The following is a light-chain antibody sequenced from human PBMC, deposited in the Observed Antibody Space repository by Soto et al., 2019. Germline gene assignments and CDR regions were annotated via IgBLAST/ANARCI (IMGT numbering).Light chain of an antibody. V-gene: IGLV1-40*01. CDR3: QSYDSSLSGHVV. CDR2: GNS. CDR1: SSNIGAGYD. J-gene: IGLJ2*01. Sequence: QPVVTQPPSVSGAPGQRVTISCTGSSSNIGAGYDVHWYQQLPGTAPKLLIYGNSNRPSGVPDRFSGSKSGTSASLAITGLQAEDEADYYCQSYDSSLSGHVVFGGGTKLTVL.